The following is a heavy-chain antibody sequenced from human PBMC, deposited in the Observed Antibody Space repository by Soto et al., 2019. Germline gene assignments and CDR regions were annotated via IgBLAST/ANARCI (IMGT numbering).Heavy chain of an antibody. CDR3: ARGTTVYSYGDGACDY. CDR2: IIPIFGTA. V-gene: IGHV1-69*01. Sequence: QVQLVQSGAEVKKPGSSVKVSCKASGGTFSSYAISWVRQAPGQGLEWMGGIIPIFGTANYAQKFQGRVTITADESTSTAYMELSSLRSADTAAYYCARGTTVYSYGDGACDYWGQGTLVTVSS. D-gene: IGHD5-18*01. J-gene: IGHJ4*02. CDR1: GGTFSSYA.